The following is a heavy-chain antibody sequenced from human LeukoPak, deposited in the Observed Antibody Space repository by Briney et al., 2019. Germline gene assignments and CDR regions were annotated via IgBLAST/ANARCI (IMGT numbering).Heavy chain of an antibody. V-gene: IGHV3-7*01. CDR3: ARAWGVATKATNFDY. D-gene: IGHD5-12*01. Sequence: GGSLRLSCAASGFTFSSYWMSWVRQAPGKGLEWVANIKQDGREKYYVDSVKGRFTISRDNAKNSLYLQMNSLRAEDTAVYYCARAWGVATKATNFDYWGQGTLVTVSS. J-gene: IGHJ4*02. CDR1: GFTFSSYW. CDR2: IKQDGREK.